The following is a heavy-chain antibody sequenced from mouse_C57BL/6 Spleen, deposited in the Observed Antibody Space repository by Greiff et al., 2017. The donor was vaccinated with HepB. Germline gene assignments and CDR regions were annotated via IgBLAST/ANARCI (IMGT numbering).Heavy chain of an antibody. Sequence: QVQLKESGAELVKPGASVKISCKASGYAFSSYWMNWVKQRPGKGLEWIGQIYPGDGDTNYNGKFKGKATLTADKSSSTAYMQLSSLTSEDSAVYFCAREGNYRGPGGAWFAYWGQGTLVTVSA. CDR1: GYAFSSYW. D-gene: IGHD2-1*01. V-gene: IGHV1-80*01. CDR2: IYPGDGDT. CDR3: AREGNYRGPGGAWFAY. J-gene: IGHJ3*01.